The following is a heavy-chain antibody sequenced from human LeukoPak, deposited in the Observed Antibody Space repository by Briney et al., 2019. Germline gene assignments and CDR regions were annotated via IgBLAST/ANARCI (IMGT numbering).Heavy chain of an antibody. D-gene: IGHD5-12*01. J-gene: IGHJ4*02. V-gene: IGHV3-23*01. CDR2: ISGSGGST. CDR1: GFTFSSYA. CDR3: ARVRLSPTETQWLRINDY. Sequence: GGSLRLSCAASGFTFSSYAMSWVRQAPGKGLEWVSAISGSGGSTYYADSVKGRFTISRDNSKNTLYLQMNSLRAEDTAVYYCARVRLSPTETQWLRINDYWGQGTLVTVSS.